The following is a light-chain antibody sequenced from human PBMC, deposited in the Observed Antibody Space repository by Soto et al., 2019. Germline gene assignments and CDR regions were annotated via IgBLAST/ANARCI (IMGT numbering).Light chain of an antibody. CDR3: QSYDSSLSRYV. V-gene: IGLV1-40*01. J-gene: IGLJ1*01. Sequence: QSVLTQPPSVSGAPGQRGTISCTGGSSNFGAGYDVHWYPQLPGTAPKLLIYTNTNRPSGVPDRFSGSKSGTSASLAITGLQTEDEADYYCQSYDSSLSRYVFGAGTKVTVL. CDR2: TNT. CDR1: SSNFGAGYD.